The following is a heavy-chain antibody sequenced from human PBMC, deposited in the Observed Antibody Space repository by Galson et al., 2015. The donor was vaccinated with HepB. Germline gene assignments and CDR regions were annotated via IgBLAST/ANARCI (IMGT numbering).Heavy chain of an antibody. CDR1: GYTFTGYY. Sequence: SVKVSCKASGYTFTGYYMHWVRQAPGQGLEWMGRINPNSGGTNYAQKFQGRVTMTRDTSISTAYMELSRLRSDDTAVYYCARDHPVAANNWFDPWGQGTLVTVSS. V-gene: IGHV1-2*06. D-gene: IGHD6-19*01. CDR3: ARDHPVAANNWFDP. CDR2: INPNSGGT. J-gene: IGHJ5*02.